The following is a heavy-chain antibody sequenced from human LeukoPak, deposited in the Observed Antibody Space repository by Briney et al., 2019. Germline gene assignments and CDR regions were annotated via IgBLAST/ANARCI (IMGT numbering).Heavy chain of an antibody. CDR3: ARAQGYCSGGSCPSYYYYYMDV. CDR2: IIPIFGTA. V-gene: IGHV1-69*05. Sequence: SVKVSCKASGGTFSSYAINWVRQAPGQGLEWMGGIIPIFGTANYAQKFQGRVTITTDESTSTAYMELSSLRSEDTAVYYCARAQGYCSGGSCPSYYYYYMDVWGKGTTVTVSS. CDR1: GGTFSSYA. J-gene: IGHJ6*03. D-gene: IGHD2-15*01.